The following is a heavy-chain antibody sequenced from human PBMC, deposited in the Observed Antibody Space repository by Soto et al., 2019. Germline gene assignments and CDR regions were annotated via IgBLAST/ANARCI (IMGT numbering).Heavy chain of an antibody. D-gene: IGHD2-2*01. Sequence: QVQLVQSGAEVKKPGSSVKVSCKASGGTFGSYAISWVRQAPGQGLEWMGGIIPIPGTANYAQKFQGRVTIAVDESTNTAYMELSSLRSEDTAVYYCARSQGSSTSLEIYYYYYYGMDVWGQGTTVTLSS. CDR2: IIPIPGTA. J-gene: IGHJ6*02. CDR3: ARSQGSSTSLEIYYYYYYGMDV. CDR1: GGTFGSYA. V-gene: IGHV1-69*01.